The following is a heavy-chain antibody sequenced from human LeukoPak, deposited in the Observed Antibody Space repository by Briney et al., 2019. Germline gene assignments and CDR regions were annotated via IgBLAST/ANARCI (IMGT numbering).Heavy chain of an antibody. CDR2: INHSGST. CDR3: ARKRQQHRGVMDV. Sequence: SETLSLTCAVYGGSFSGYYWSWIRQPPGKGLEWIGEINHSGSTNYNPSLKSRVTISVDTSKNQFSLKLSSVTAADTAVYYCARKRQQHRGVMDVWGQGTTVTVSS. J-gene: IGHJ6*02. V-gene: IGHV4-34*01. CDR1: GGSFSGYY. D-gene: IGHD6-13*01.